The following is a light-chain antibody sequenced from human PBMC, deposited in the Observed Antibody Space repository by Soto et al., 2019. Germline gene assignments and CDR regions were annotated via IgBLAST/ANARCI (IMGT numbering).Light chain of an antibody. CDR2: GAS. J-gene: IGKJ1*01. V-gene: IGKV3-20*01. CDR3: QQYGSSPWT. Sequence: EIVLTHAAGTLSLSPGERATLSCRASQSVSSSYLAWYQQKPGQAPRPLIYGASSRATGIPDRFSGSGSGTDFTLTISRLEPEDFAVYYCQQYGSSPWTFGQGTKVDIK. CDR1: QSVSSSY.